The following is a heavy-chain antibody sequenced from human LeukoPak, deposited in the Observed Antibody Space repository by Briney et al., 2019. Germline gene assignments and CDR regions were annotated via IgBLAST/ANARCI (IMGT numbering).Heavy chain of an antibody. V-gene: IGHV1-69*13. J-gene: IGHJ4*02. CDR3: ARVGLSSGSYFDY. CDR2: IIPIFGTT. Sequence: SVKVCCKASGATFSSYAISWVRQAPGPGIGLKGVIIPIFGTTNYAQKFQGRVTITADESTSTASMELSSLRSEDTAVYYCARVGLSSGSYFDYWGQGTLVTVSS. D-gene: IGHD6-19*01. CDR1: GATFSSYA.